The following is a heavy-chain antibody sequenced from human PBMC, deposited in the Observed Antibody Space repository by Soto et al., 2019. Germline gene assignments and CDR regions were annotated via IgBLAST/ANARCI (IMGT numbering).Heavy chain of an antibody. Sequence: GGSLRLSCAASGFTFSSYAMSWVRQAPGKGLEWVSAISGSGGSTYYADSVKGRFTISRDNSKNTLYLQMNSLRAEDTAVYYCAKVNRGDTVVVVAATTRHGMDVWGQGPTVTVYS. CDR1: GFTFSSYA. J-gene: IGHJ6*02. V-gene: IGHV3-23*01. CDR2: ISGSGGST. D-gene: IGHD2-15*01. CDR3: AKVNRGDTVVVVAATTRHGMDV.